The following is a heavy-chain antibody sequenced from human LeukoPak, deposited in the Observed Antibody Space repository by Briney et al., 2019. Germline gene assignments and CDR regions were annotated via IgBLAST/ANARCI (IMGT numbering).Heavy chain of an antibody. CDR3: AKDVDYYDSSGYYPLSYFDY. V-gene: IGHV3-23*01. J-gene: IGHJ4*02. CDR2: ISGSGGST. D-gene: IGHD3-22*01. Sequence: GGPLRLSCAASGFTFSSFAMSWVRQAPGKGLEWVSAISGSGGSTYYADSVKGRFTIFRDNSKNTLYLQMNSLRAEDTAVYYCAKDVDYYDSSGYYPLSYFDYWGQGTLVTVSS. CDR1: GFTFSSFA.